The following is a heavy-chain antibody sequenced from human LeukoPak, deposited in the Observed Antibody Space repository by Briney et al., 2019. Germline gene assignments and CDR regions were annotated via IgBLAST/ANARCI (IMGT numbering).Heavy chain of an antibody. CDR1: VWRFPEQG. CDR3: SRKDRNALDI. D-gene: IGHD1-14*01. Sequence: AVTVSCMACVWRFPEQGVNWVRQASGQGLEWVGWINPYHLNSLYPPKFQGRVFMTRDTSTSKEYMEPKGHRSDDRADYFCSRKDRNALDIWGQGTMVSV. CDR2: INPYHLNS. J-gene: IGHJ3*02. V-gene: IGHV1-18*01.